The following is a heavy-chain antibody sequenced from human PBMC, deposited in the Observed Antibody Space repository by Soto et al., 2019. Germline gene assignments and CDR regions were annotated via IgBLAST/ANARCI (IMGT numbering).Heavy chain of an antibody. CDR1: GYTFRSYD. J-gene: IGHJ5*01. V-gene: IGHV1-8*01. CDR3: ARAYGAGSFDF. Sequence: QVQLVQSGAEVKKPGASVKVSCPGSGYTFRSYDIHWVRQATGQGLEWMGWVNPNTGNTGYAQKCQGRVTMTRDMSKSSAYMEVNSLTSEDTAIYYCARAYGAGSFDFWGQGTLVSVSS. D-gene: IGHD3-10*01. CDR2: VNPNTGNT.